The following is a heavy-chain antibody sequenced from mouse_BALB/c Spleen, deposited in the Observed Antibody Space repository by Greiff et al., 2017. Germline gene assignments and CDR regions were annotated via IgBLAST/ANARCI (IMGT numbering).Heavy chain of an antibody. J-gene: IGHJ2*01. V-gene: IGHV1-7*01. CDR2: INPSTGYT. Sequence: QVQLQQSGAELAKPGASVKMSCKASGYTFTSYWMHWVKQRPGQGLEWIGYINPSTGYTEYNQKFKDKATLTADKSSSTAYMQLSSLTSEDSAVYYCARYDYDDGEDYWGQGTTLTVSS. D-gene: IGHD2-4*01. CDR3: ARYDYDDGEDY. CDR1: GYTFTSYW.